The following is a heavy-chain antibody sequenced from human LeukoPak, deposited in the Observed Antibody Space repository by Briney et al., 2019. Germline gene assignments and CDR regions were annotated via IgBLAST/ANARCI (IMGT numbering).Heavy chain of an antibody. CDR1: GFNFDTYA. D-gene: IGHD3-10*01. CDR2: IWHDGSHK. J-gene: IGHJ4*02. CDR3: AREIFGSGRYPDF. V-gene: IGHV3-33*01. Sequence: PGGSLRLSCAASGFNFDTYAMHWVRQAPGQGLEWVALIWHDGSHKFYSNSVRGQFTISRDNSKNTVFLKMNNLRPDDTAVYYCAREIFGSGRYPDFWGQGTLVTVSS.